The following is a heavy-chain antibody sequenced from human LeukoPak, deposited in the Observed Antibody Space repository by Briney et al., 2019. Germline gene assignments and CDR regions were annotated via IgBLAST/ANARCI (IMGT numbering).Heavy chain of an antibody. J-gene: IGHJ6*03. CDR1: GYTFTSYD. Sequence: ASVKVSCKASGYTFTSYDINWVRQATGQGLEWMGWMNPNSGNTGYAQKFQDRVTITRNTSISTAYMELSSLRSEDTAVYYCARANYDFWTVYYYYYMDVWGKGTTVTVSS. V-gene: IGHV1-8*03. D-gene: IGHD3-3*01. CDR3: ARANYDFWTVYYYYYMDV. CDR2: MNPNSGNT.